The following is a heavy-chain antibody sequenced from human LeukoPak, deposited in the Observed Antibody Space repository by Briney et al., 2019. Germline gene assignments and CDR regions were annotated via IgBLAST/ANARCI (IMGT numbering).Heavy chain of an antibody. D-gene: IGHD1-26*01. Sequence: PGGSLRLSCVASGYTFRRYGMTWVRQAPGKGLEWVSTVNALGDGIQYADSVKGRFTTFKDNSNNTVYLRMGSLRADDTAVYYCAKDSGEWELGMDRWGQGTLVTVSS. V-gene: IGHV3-23*01. CDR2: VNALGDGI. CDR3: AKDSGEWELGMDR. J-gene: IGHJ5*02. CDR1: GYTFRRYG.